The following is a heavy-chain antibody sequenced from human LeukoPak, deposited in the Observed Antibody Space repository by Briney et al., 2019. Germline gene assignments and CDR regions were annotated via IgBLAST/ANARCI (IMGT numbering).Heavy chain of an antibody. V-gene: IGHV4-39*07. CDR2: IYYSGST. D-gene: IGHD2-2*01. J-gene: IGHJ6*03. CDR1: GGSISSSSYY. Sequence: SLETLSLTCTVSGGSISSSSYYWGWIRQPPGKGLEWIGSIYYSGSTYYNPSLKSRVTISVDTSKNQFSLKLSSVTAADTAVYYCARDSVVPAASYYYYYYMDVWGKGTTVTVSS. CDR3: ARDSVVPAASYYYYYYMDV.